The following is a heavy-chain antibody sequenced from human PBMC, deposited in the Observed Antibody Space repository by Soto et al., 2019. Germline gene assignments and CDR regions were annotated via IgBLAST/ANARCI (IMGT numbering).Heavy chain of an antibody. CDR1: GGSFSGYY. J-gene: IGHJ4*02. Sequence: SETLSLTCAVYGGSFSGYYWTWLRQPPGTGLEWIGEINHSGSTNYNPSLKSRVTISVDTSKNQFSLKLSSVTAADTAVYYCARGPHFDGLDYWGQGTLVTVSS. D-gene: IGHD3-9*01. CDR3: ARGPHFDGLDY. V-gene: IGHV4-34*01. CDR2: INHSGST.